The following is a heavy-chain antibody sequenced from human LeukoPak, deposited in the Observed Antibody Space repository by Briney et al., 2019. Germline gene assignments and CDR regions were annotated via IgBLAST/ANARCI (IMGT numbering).Heavy chain of an antibody. CDR2: INHSGST. J-gene: IGHJ4*02. CDR1: GGSFSGYY. V-gene: IGHV4-34*01. CDR3: VTQILLCHYY. D-gene: IGHD3-10*01. Sequence: PSETLSLTCAVYGGSFSGYYWSWIRQPPGKGLEWIGEINHSGSTNYNPSLKSRVTISVDTSKNQFSLKLSSVTAADTAMYYCVTQILLCHYYWGQGTLVTVSS.